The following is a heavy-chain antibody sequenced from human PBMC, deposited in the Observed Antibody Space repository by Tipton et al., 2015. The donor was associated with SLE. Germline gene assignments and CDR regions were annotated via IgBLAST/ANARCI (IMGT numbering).Heavy chain of an antibody. J-gene: IGHJ3*02. D-gene: IGHD6-13*01. CDR3: AKTRRVKQQPASGDGFDI. Sequence: SLRLSCAASGFTFSSYGMHWVRQAPGKGLEWVAFIRYDGSNKYYADSVKGRFTISRDNSKNTLYLQMNSLRAEDTAVYYCAKTRRVKQQPASGDGFDIWGQGTMVTVSS. V-gene: IGHV3-30*02. CDR2: IRYDGSNK. CDR1: GFTFSSYG.